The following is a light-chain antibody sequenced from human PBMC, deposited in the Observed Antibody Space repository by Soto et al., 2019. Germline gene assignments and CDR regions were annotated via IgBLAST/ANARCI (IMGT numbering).Light chain of an antibody. V-gene: IGKV3-20*01. Sequence: IVLTQSPGTLSLSPGERATLSCRAIQSVSSSYLAWYQQKPGQAPRLLIYGASSRATGIPDRFSGSGSGTEFTLTISSLQSEDFAVYYCQQYNNWPPWTFGQGTKVDIK. CDR2: GAS. CDR1: QSVSSSY. J-gene: IGKJ1*01. CDR3: QQYNNWPPWT.